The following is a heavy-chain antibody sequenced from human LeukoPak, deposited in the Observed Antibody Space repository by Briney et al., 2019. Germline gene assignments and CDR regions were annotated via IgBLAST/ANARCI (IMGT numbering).Heavy chain of an antibody. J-gene: IGHJ4*02. D-gene: IGHD1-1*01. CDR2: LDTDGSTT. CDR3: TRGGTTFDY. Sequence: PGGSLRLSCAASGFTFSSYLMHWVRQAPGKGLVWVSRLDTDGSTTAYADSVKGRFTISRDNAKNTLYLQMNSLRAEDTAIYYCTRGGTTFDYWGQGTLVTVSP. CDR1: GFTFSSYL. V-gene: IGHV3-74*01.